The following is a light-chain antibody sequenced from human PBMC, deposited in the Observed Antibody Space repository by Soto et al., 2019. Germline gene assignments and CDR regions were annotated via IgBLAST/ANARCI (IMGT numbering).Light chain of an antibody. CDR1: QSVSSTY. CDR3: QQYGTSPPFT. J-gene: IGKJ2*01. Sequence: ESVLTQSAGTLSLSPGERATLSCRASQSVSSTYLAWYQQKPGQAPRVLVYGASNRATGIPDRFSGSGSGTDFTLTISRLEPEDFAVYFCQQYGTSPPFTFGQGTK. V-gene: IGKV3-20*01. CDR2: GAS.